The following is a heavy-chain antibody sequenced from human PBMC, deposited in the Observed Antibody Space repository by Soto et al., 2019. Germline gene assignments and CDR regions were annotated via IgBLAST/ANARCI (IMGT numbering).Heavy chain of an antibody. Sequence: SVKVSCKASGFTFTSSAVQWVRQARGQRLEWIGWIVVGSGNTNYAQKFQERVTITRDMSTSTAYMELSSLRSEDTAVYYCAADLGGLRFLEWLLHHYYYGMDVWGQGTTVTVSS. D-gene: IGHD3-3*01. CDR3: AADLGGLRFLEWLLHHYYYGMDV. J-gene: IGHJ6*02. V-gene: IGHV1-58*01. CDR1: GFTFTSSA. CDR2: IVVGSGNT.